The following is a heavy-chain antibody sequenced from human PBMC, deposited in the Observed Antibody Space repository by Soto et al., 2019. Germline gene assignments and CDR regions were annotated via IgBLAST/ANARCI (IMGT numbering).Heavy chain of an antibody. CDR2: IHYTGST. CDR1: GDSVNSGSYS. D-gene: IGHD3-3*01. CDR3: ARVPRDDLRVYRWFDP. Sequence: SETLSLTCTVSGDSVNSGSYSWSWIRLAPGKGLEWIGYIHYTGSTKYNPSLKSRVTISVDTSKNQFSLKLSSVTAADTAVYYCARVPRDDLRVYRWFDPSGQGTQVTVSS. V-gene: IGHV4-61*01. J-gene: IGHJ5*02.